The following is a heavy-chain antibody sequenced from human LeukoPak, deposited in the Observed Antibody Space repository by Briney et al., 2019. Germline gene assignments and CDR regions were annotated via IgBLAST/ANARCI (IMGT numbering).Heavy chain of an antibody. CDR3: ARDYFQGIVGVYTGYGMDV. D-gene: IGHD1-26*01. Sequence: ASVKVSCKASGGTFSSYAVSWVRQAPGQGLEWMGGIIPIFGTANYAQKFQGRVTITADESTSIAYMELSSLRSEDTAVYYCARDYFQGIVGVYTGYGMDVWGQGTTVTVSS. J-gene: IGHJ6*02. CDR1: GGTFSSYA. V-gene: IGHV1-69*13. CDR2: IIPIFGTA.